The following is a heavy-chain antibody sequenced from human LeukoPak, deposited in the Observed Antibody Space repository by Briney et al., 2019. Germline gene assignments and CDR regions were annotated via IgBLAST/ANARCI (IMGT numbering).Heavy chain of an antibody. CDR3: ARDFLRGFGELSDYYYGMDV. Sequence: ASVTVSCKASGYTFTSYYMHWVRQAPGQGLEWMGIINPNGGSTSYAQKFQGRVTMTRDTSTSTVYMELSSLRSEDTAVYYCARDFLRGFGELSDYYYGMDVWGQGTTVTVSS. CDR1: GYTFTSYY. CDR2: INPNGGST. V-gene: IGHV1-46*01. J-gene: IGHJ6*02. D-gene: IGHD3-10*01.